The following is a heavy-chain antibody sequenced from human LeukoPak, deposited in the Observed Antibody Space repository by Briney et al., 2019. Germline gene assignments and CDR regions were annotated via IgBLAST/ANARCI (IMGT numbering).Heavy chain of an antibody. CDR2: ISDYNGNT. Sequence: GASVKVSCKASGYTFTSYGISWVRQAPGQGLDWMGWISDYNGNTNYAQKLQGRVTMTTDTSTSTAYMELRSLRSDDTAVYYCARAPGYSSGWYGRGDYWGQGTMVTVSS. CDR1: GYTFTSYG. J-gene: IGHJ4*02. D-gene: IGHD6-19*01. CDR3: ARAPGYSSGWYGRGDY. V-gene: IGHV1-18*04.